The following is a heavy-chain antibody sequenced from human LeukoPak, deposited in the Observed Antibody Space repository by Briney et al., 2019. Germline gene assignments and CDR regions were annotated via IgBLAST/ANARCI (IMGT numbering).Heavy chain of an antibody. J-gene: IGHJ4*02. D-gene: IGHD1-26*01. Sequence: ASVKVSCKASGYTFTSYGISWVRQAPGQGLEWMGIINPSGGSTSYAQKFQGRVTMTRDMSTSTVYMELSSLRSEDTAAYYCARGVYSGSYPGYFDYWGQGTLVTVSS. CDR2: INPSGGST. CDR3: ARGVYSGSYPGYFDY. CDR1: GYTFTSYG. V-gene: IGHV1-46*01.